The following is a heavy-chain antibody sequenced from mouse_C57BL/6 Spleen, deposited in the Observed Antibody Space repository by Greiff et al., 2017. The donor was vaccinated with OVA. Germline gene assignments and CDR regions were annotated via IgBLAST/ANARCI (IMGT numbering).Heavy chain of an antibody. V-gene: IGHV5-6*01. CDR1: GFTFSSYG. CDR2: ISSGGSYT. J-gene: IGHJ2*01. CDR3: ARGVIEYYFDY. Sequence: DVQLVESGGDLVKPGGSLKLSCAASGFTFSSYGMSWVRQTPDKRLEWVATISSGGSYTYYPDSVKGRFTISRDNAKNTLYLQMSSLKSEDTAMYYCARGVIEYYFDYWGQGTTLTVSS. D-gene: IGHD2-1*01.